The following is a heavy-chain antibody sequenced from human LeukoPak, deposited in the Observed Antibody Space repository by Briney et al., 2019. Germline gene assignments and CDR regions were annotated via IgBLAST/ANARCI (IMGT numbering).Heavy chain of an antibody. CDR1: GFTVSSNY. J-gene: IGHJ4*02. V-gene: IGHV3-53*01. Sequence: GGSLRLSCAASGFTVSSNYMSWVRQAPGKGLEWVSVIYSGGSTYYADSVKGRFTISRDNSKSTLYLQMNSLRAEDTAVYYCARHQPRGAMVRGAFDYWGQGTLVTVSS. CDR2: IYSGGST. D-gene: IGHD5-18*01. CDR3: ARHQPRGAMVRGAFDY.